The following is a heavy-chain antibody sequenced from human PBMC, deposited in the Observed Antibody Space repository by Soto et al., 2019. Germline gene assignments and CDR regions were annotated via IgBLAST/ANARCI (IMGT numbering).Heavy chain of an antibody. CDR1: GLTFSDYY. J-gene: IGHJ4*02. CDR3: ARDLTVVPY. CDR2: ISSGGSTI. Sequence: GGPLRLSCAASGLTFSDYYMSWIRQAPGKGLEWVSYISSGGSTIYYADSVKGRFTISRDNAKSSLYLRMNSLRAEDTAVYYCARDLTVVPYWGQGTLVTVSS. V-gene: IGHV3-11*01. D-gene: IGHD3-9*01.